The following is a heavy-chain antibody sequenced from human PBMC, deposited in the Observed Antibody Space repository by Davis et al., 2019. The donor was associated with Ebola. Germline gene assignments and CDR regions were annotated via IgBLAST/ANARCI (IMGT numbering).Heavy chain of an antibody. V-gene: IGHV3-30*18. CDR3: AKDSYYYGSGSERIDY. CDR2: ISYDGSNK. CDR1: GFTFSSYG. J-gene: IGHJ4*02. D-gene: IGHD3-10*01. Sequence: PGGSLRLSCAASGFTFSSYGMHWVRQAPGKGLEWVAVISYDGSNKYYADSVKGRFTISRDNSKNTLYLQMNSLRAEDTVVYYCAKDSYYYGSGSERIDYWGQGTLVTVSS.